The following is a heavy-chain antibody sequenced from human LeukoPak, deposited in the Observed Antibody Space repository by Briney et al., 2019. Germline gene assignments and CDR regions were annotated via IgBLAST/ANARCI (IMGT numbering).Heavy chain of an antibody. J-gene: IGHJ5*02. CDR2: INPNSGGT. CDR1: GYTFTGYY. Sequence: ASVKVSCKASGYTFTGYYMHWVRQAPGQGLEWMGWINPNSGGTNYAQKFQGWVTMTRDTSISTAYMELSRLRSDDTAVYYCARSYTVTNNWFDPWGQGTLVTVSS. D-gene: IGHD4-17*01. V-gene: IGHV1-2*04. CDR3: ARSYTVTNNWFDP.